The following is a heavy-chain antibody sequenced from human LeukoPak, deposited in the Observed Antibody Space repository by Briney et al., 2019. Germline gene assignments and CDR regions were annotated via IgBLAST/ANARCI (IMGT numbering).Heavy chain of an antibody. CDR3: AKYRWEVDAFDI. CDR2: TYYRSKWYN. J-gene: IGHJ3*02. D-gene: IGHD5-24*01. CDR1: GDSVSSNSAA. Sequence: SQTLSLTCAISGDSVSSNSAAWNWIRQSPSRGLEWLGRTYYRSKWYNDYAVSVKSRITLNPDTSKNQFSLQLTSVTPEDTAVYYCAKYRWEVDAFDIWGQGTMVTVSS. V-gene: IGHV6-1*01.